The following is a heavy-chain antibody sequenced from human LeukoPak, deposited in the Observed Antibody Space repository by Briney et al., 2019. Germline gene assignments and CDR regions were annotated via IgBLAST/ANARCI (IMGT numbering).Heavy chain of an antibody. J-gene: IGHJ5*02. CDR2: IIPNSGGT. CDR3: ARALPDIVVVVAATHWFDP. D-gene: IGHD2-15*01. Sequence: ASVKVSCKASGYTFTDYYMHWVRQAPGQGLEWMGWIIPNSGGTNYAQQFQGRVTMTRDTSINTAYLELSSLRSEDTAVYYCARALPDIVVVVAATHWFDPWGQGTLVTVSS. V-gene: IGHV1-2*02. CDR1: GYTFTDYY.